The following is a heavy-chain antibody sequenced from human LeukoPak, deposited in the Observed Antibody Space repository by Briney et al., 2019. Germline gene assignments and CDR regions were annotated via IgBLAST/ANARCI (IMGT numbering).Heavy chain of an antibody. J-gene: IGHJ4*02. CDR3: ARAPDLSGLGELSPFDS. CDR1: GFTFSSYG. D-gene: IGHD3-16*02. Sequence: GGSLRLSCAASGFTFSSYGMHWVRQAPGKGLEWVAVISYDGSNKYYVDSVKGRFTISRDNSKNTLYLQMNSLTAEDTAVYYCARAPDLSGLGELSPFDSWGQGTLVTVSS. CDR2: ISYDGSNK. V-gene: IGHV3-30*03.